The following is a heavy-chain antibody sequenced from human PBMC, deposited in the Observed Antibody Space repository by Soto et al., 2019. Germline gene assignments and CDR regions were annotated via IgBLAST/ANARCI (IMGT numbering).Heavy chain of an antibody. J-gene: IGHJ5*02. Sequence: GGSLRLSCAASGFTVSNNYMSWVRQAPGKGLEWVSVINSGGSTYYADSVKGRFTISRDNSKNTLYLQMSSLRAEDTAVYYCVKEGYYYDSSGYYYGWFDPWGQGTLVTVSS. V-gene: IGHV3-66*01. D-gene: IGHD3-22*01. CDR2: INSGGST. CDR3: VKEGYYYDSSGYYYGWFDP. CDR1: GFTVSNNY.